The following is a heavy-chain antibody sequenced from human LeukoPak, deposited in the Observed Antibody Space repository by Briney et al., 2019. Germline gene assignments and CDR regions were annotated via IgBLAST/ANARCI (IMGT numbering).Heavy chain of an antibody. CDR1: GYTFTSYG. Sequence: ASVKVSCKASGYTFTSYGISWVRRAPGQGLEWMGWISAYKGNTNYAQKLQGRVTMTTDTSTSTAYMELRSLRSDDTAVYYCARLYYYDSSGYGWYFDLWGRGTLVTVSS. V-gene: IGHV1-18*01. CDR3: ARLYYYDSSGYGWYFDL. J-gene: IGHJ2*01. D-gene: IGHD3-22*01. CDR2: ISAYKGNT.